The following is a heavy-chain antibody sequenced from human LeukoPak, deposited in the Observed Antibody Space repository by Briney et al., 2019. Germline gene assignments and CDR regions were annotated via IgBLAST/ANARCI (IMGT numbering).Heavy chain of an antibody. V-gene: IGHV3-30*02. CDR1: GFTFSNYG. CDR3: AKNGDRGAYCTGGTCYPYFYYYMDV. J-gene: IGHJ6*03. Sequence: GGSLRLSCAASGFTFSNYGMHWVRQAPGKGLEWVAFIRFDGTSKFYADSVKARFTISRDNSKNTLYLQMNSLRAEDTAIYYCAKNGDRGAYCTGGTCYPYFYYYMDVWGKGTTVTI. CDR2: IRFDGTSK. D-gene: IGHD2-15*01.